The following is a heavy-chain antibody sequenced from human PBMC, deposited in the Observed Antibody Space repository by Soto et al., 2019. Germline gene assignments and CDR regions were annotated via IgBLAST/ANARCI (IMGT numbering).Heavy chain of an antibody. V-gene: IGHV3-21*01. D-gene: IGHD3-3*01. J-gene: IGHJ4*02. CDR2: ISSSSSYI. CDR1: GFTFSSYS. Sequence: GGSLRLSCAASGFTFSSYSMNWVRQAPGKGLEWVSSISSSSSYIYYAGSVKGRFTISRDNAKNSLYLQMNSLRAEDTAVYYCARNYYDFWSGYLGYLGYWGQGTLVTVSS. CDR3: ARNYYDFWSGYLGYLGY.